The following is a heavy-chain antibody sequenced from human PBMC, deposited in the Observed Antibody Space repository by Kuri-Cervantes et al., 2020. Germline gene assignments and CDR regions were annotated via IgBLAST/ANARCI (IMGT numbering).Heavy chain of an antibody. D-gene: IGHD3-3*01. CDR3: ARRFYAIFGVVPFDY. V-gene: IGHV4-59*12. J-gene: IGHJ4*02. Sequence: ESLKISCTVSGDSISPYYWSWIRQPPGRGLEWIGYIYYSGSTNYNPSLKSRVTISVDTSKNQFSLRLSSVTAADTAIYYCARRFYAIFGVVPFDYWGQGALVTVSS. CDR1: GDSISPYY. CDR2: IYYSGST.